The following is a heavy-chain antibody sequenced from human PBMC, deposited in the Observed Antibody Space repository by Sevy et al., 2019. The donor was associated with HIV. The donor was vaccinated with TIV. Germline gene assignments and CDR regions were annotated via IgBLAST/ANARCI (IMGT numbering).Heavy chain of an antibody. V-gene: IGHV1-2*06. CDR1: GYTFTGYY. CDR2: INPNSGGT. CDR3: ARVGGSSSRIFDY. Sequence: ASVKVSCKASGYTFTGYYMHWVRQAPGQGLEWMGRINPNSGGTNYAQKFQGRVTMTRDTSISTAYMELRRLRSDDTAVYYCARVGGSSSRIFDYWGQGTLVTVSS. J-gene: IGHJ4*02. D-gene: IGHD6-6*01.